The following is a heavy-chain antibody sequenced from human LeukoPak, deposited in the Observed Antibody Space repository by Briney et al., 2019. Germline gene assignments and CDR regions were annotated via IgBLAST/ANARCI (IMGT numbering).Heavy chain of an antibody. V-gene: IGHV4-34*01. J-gene: IGHJ5*02. Sequence: PSETLSLTCAVYGGSFSGYYWSWIRQPPGKGLEWIGEINHSGSTNYNPSLKSRVTISVDTSKNQFSLKLSSVTAADTAVYYCARVHIVVVPAAIRSLDPWGQGTLVTVSS. CDR3: ARVHIVVVPAAIRSLDP. CDR1: GGSFSGYY. D-gene: IGHD2-2*02. CDR2: INHSGST.